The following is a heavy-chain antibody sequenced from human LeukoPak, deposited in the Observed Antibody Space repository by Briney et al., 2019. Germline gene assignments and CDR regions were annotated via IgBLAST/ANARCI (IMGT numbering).Heavy chain of an antibody. Sequence: GASVKVSCKPSGDTFSSHDFNWVRQATGQGLEWMGWMNPKTGGTGYAQKFQGRVTMTRDTSIGTAYMELSSLTSEDTAIYYCARGPNYNLWSGSWMYYYMGVWGEGTTVTVSS. J-gene: IGHJ6*03. V-gene: IGHV1-8*01. CDR2: MNPKTGGT. D-gene: IGHD3-3*01. CDR3: ARGPNYNLWSGSWMYYYMGV. CDR1: GDTFSSHD.